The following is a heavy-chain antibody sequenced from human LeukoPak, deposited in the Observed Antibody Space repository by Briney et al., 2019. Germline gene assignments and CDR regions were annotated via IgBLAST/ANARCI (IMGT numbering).Heavy chain of an antibody. Sequence: GGSLRLSCGASGFTFSSYSMNWVRQAPGKGLEWVAVISYDGSNKYYADSVKGRFTISRDNSKNTLYLQMNSLRAEDTAVYYCARDQSPKQLWFDYWGQGTLVTVSS. J-gene: IGHJ4*02. CDR2: ISYDGSNK. CDR3: ARDQSPKQLWFDY. V-gene: IGHV3-30*03. D-gene: IGHD5-18*01. CDR1: GFTFSSYS.